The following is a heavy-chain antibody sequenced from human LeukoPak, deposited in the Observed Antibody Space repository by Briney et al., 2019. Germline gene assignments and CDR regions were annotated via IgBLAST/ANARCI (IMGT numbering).Heavy chain of an antibody. J-gene: IGHJ6*02. CDR2: ISSSGSTI. CDR3: ARYDSSGYYYYYYGMDV. V-gene: IGHV3-48*03. D-gene: IGHD3-22*01. CDR1: GFTFSSYE. Sequence: GGSLRLSCAASGFTFSSYEMNWVRQAPGKGLEWVSYISSSGSTIYYADSAKGRFTISRDNAKNSLYLQMNSLRAEDTAVYYCARYDSSGYYYYYYGMDVWGRGTTVTVSS.